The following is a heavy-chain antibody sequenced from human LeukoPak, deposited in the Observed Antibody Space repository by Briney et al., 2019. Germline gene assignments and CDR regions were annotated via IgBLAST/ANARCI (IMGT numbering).Heavy chain of an antibody. CDR1: GLTVSSNY. V-gene: IGHV3-66*01. J-gene: IGHJ4*02. D-gene: IGHD1-26*01. Sequence: GGSLRLSCAASGLTVSSNYMSWVRQAPGKGLEWVSVIYSGGSTYYADSVKGRFTISRDNSKNTLYLQMSSLRAEDTAVYYCAKDLGRYRNNYFDYWGQGTLVTVSS. CDR3: AKDLGRYRNNYFDY. CDR2: IYSGGST.